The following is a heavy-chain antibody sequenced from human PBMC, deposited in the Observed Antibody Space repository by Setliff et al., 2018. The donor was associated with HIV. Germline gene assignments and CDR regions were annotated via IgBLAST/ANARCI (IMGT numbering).Heavy chain of an antibody. D-gene: IGHD4-17*01. J-gene: IGHJ4*02. CDR3: ARGYGDFDR. Sequence: SETLSLTCTVFGGSMYSYYWSWIRQPAGKGLEWIGRMYASGGTNYNPSLQSRVTMSLDTSKNQFSLKLSSVTAADTAVYYCARGYGDFDRWGQGTLVTVSS. V-gene: IGHV4-4*07. CDR1: GGSMYSYY. CDR2: MYASGGT.